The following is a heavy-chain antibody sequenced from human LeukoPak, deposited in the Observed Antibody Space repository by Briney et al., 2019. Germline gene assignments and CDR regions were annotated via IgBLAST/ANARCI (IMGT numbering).Heavy chain of an antibody. V-gene: IGHV3-23*01. CDR2: ISGSGGST. J-gene: IGHJ4*02. CDR3: AKISKGYGSGSYYSYYFDY. D-gene: IGHD3-10*01. Sequence: GGSLRLSCAASGFTFSSYAMSWVRQAPGKGLEWVSAISGSGGSTYYADSVKGRFTISRDNSKNTLKLQMNSLRAEDTAVYYCAKISKGYGSGSYYSYYFDYWGQGTLVTVSS. CDR1: GFTFSSYA.